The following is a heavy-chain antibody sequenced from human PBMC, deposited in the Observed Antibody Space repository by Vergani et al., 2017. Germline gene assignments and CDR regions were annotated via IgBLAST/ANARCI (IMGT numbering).Heavy chain of an antibody. D-gene: IGHD4-17*01. CDR1: GFTFSNAW. J-gene: IGHJ4*02. CDR2: IKSKTDGGTT. V-gene: IGHV3-15*01. CDR3: TTHSGDYEDYFDS. Sequence: VQLVESGGGVVQPGGSLRLSCAASGFTFSNAWMSWVRQAPGKGLEWVGRIKSKTDGGTTDYAAPVKGRFTISRDDSKNTLYLQMNSLKTEDTAVYYFTTHSGDYEDYFDSWGQGTLVTVSS.